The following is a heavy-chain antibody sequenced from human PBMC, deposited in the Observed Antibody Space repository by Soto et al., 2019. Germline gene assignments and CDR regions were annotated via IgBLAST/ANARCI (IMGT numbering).Heavy chain of an antibody. V-gene: IGHV3-13*01. J-gene: IGHJ3*02. D-gene: IGHD6-13*01. CDR1: GFTFSSYD. CDR3: ARSLVNGTYEAFDI. Sequence: PGRSLRHPSAASGFTFSSYDMHRVRKDTGKGLEWVSAIGTAGDTYYPGSVKGRFTISRENAKNSLYLQMNSLRAGDTAMYFCARSLVNGTYEAFDIWGQGTMVTVSS. CDR2: IGTAGDT.